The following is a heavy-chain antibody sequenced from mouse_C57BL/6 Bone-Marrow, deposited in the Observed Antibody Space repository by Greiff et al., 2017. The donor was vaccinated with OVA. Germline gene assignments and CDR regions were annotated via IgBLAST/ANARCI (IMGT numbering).Heavy chain of an antibody. V-gene: IGHV1-69*01. CDR2: IDPSDSYT. D-gene: IGHD1-1*01. Sequence: VQLQQPGAELVMPGASVKLSCKASGYTFTSYWMPWVKQRPGQGLEWIGEIDPSDSYTNYNQKFKGKSTLTVDKSSSTAYMQLSSLTSEDSAVYYCARGVLRSFFDYWGQGTTLTVSS. J-gene: IGHJ2*01. CDR1: GYTFTSYW. CDR3: ARGVLRSFFDY.